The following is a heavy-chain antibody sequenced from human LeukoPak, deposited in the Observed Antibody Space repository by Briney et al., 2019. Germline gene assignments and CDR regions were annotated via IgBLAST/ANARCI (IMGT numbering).Heavy chain of an antibody. CDR3: ATDRGGSGSLFVQLDY. V-gene: IGHV1-24*01. D-gene: IGHD3-10*01. CDR1: GYTLTELS. CDR2: FDPEDGET. Sequence: GASVKVSCKVSGYTLTELSMHWVRQAPGKGLEWMGGFDPEDGETIYAQKFQGRVTMTEDTSTDTAYMELSSLRSEDTAVYYCATDRGGSGSLFVQLDYWGQGTLVTVSS. J-gene: IGHJ4*02.